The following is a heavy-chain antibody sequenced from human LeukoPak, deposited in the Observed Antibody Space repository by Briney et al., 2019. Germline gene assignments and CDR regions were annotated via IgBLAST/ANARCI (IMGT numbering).Heavy chain of an antibody. CDR2: MNPNSGNT. V-gene: IGHV1-8*01. CDR1: GYTFTSYD. J-gene: IGHJ6*03. D-gene: IGHD1-26*01. Sequence: ASVKVSCKASGYTFTSYDINWVRQATGQGLEWMGWMNPNSGNTGYAQKFQGRVTMTRNTSINTAYMELSSLRSEDTAVYYCARGFSGSYYGYYYYHMDVWGKGTTVTISS. CDR3: ARGFSGSYYGYYYYHMDV.